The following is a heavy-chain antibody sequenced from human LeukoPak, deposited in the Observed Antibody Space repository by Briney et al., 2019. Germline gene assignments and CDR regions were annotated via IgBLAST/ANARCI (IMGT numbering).Heavy chain of an antibody. CDR3: ARVGLTRGEAFDI. Sequence: ASVKVSCKASGYTFTDYNILWVRQAPGHGLEWMGWTDPKRGATKYAQKFEGRVTMTRDTSITTVYMELSSLRCDDTAMYSCARVGLTRGEAFDIWGQGTMVTVSS. J-gene: IGHJ3*02. CDR2: TDPKRGAT. D-gene: IGHD3-16*01. V-gene: IGHV1-2*02. CDR1: GYTFTDYN.